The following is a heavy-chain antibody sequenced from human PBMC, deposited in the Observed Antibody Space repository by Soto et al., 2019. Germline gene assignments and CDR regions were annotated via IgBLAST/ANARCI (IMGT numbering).Heavy chain of an antibody. Sequence: GGSLRLSCAASGFTFSSYGMHWVRQAPGKGLEWVAVIWYDGSNKYYADSVKGRFTISRDNSKNTLYLQMNSLRAEDTAVYYCVTSIAVAGRGFDYWGQGTLVTVSS. CDR1: GFTFSSYG. J-gene: IGHJ4*02. CDR3: VTSIAVAGRGFDY. V-gene: IGHV3-33*01. D-gene: IGHD6-19*01. CDR2: IWYDGSNK.